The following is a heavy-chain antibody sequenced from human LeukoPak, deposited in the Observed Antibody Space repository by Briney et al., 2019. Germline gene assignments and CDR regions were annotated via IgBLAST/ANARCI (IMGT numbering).Heavy chain of an antibody. CDR1: GFIFDDYA. V-gene: IGHV3-9*01. CDR3: AKGKVPDSYYYGMDV. Sequence: PGGSLRLSCAASGFIFDDYAMHWVRQAPGKGLEWVSGISWNSGSIGYADSVKGRFTISRDNAKNSLYLQMNSLRAEDTALYYCAKGKVPDSYYYGMDVWGQGTTVTVSS. J-gene: IGHJ6*02. CDR2: ISWNSGSI.